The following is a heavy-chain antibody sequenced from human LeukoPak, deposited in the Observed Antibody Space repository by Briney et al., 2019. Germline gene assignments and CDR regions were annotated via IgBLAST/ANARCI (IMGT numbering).Heavy chain of an antibody. CDR3: ASVGELGMDV. CDR1: GFTFSNSD. Sequence: PGGSLRLSCAASGFTFSNSDMNWVPQAPGKGLEWVSGVSWNGSRAHYADSVKGRFIISRDNSRNTLYLQTNSLRAEDTAVYYCASVGELGMDVWGQGTTVTVSS. J-gene: IGHJ6*02. CDR2: VSWNGSRA. V-gene: IGHV3-35*01. D-gene: IGHD3-16*01.